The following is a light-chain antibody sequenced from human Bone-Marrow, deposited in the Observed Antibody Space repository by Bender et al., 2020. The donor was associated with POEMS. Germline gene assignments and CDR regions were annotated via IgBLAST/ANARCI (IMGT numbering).Light chain of an antibody. V-gene: IGLV2-8*01. CDR2: DVS. CDR1: SSDIGYYNY. J-gene: IGLJ3*02. Sequence: QSALTQPPSASGSPGQSVTISCTGTSSDIGYYNYVSWYHTTPGKAPKLMIYDVSIRPSGVSNRFSGSKSGNTASLTVSGLQAEDEADYYCSSYAGSNNLVFGGGTKLTVL. CDR3: SSYAGSNNLV.